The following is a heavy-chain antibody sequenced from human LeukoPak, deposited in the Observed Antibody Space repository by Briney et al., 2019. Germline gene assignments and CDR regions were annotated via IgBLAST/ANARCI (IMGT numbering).Heavy chain of an antibody. J-gene: IGHJ4*02. CDR2: ISGSGGST. CDR1: GFTFSSYD. D-gene: IGHD6-13*01. V-gene: IGHV3-23*01. Sequence: GGSLRLSCAASGFTFSSYDMSWVRQAPGKGLEWVSAISGSGGSTYYADSVKGRFTISRDNSKNTLYLQMNSLRAEDTAVYYCAKDHGVAAAGIPKWFDYWGQGTLVTVSS. CDR3: AKDHGVAAAGIPKWFDY.